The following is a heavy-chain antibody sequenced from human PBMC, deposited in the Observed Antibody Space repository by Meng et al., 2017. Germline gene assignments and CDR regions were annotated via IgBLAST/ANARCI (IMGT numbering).Heavy chain of an antibody. D-gene: IGHD5-24*01. CDR2: NIPHFGTA. J-gene: IGHJ4*02. V-gene: IGHV1-69*01. CDR1: GGTLHRYC. Sequence: RVPLGAEVMKPGASVKVPLKVIGGTLHRYCFSWVRQAPGQRVEWVGGNIPHFGTANYAQKFQGRVTITADESTSTAYMELSSLRSEDTAVYYCARVVPPFRLQLYPDDYWGQGTLVTVSS. CDR3: ARVVPPFRLQLYPDDY.